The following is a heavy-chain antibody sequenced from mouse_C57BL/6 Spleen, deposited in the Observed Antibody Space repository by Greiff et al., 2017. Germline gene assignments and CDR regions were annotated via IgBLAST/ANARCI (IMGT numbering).Heavy chain of an antibody. CDR3: ARNYGNYVPFAY. Sequence: QVQLQQPGAELVMPGASVKLSCKASGYTFTSYWMHWVKQRPGQGLEWIGEIDPSDSYTTYNQKFKGKSTLTVDKSSSTAYMQLSSLTSEDSAVYYCARNYGNYVPFAYWGQGTLVTVSA. V-gene: IGHV1-69*01. J-gene: IGHJ3*01. CDR1: GYTFTSYW. CDR2: IDPSDSYT. D-gene: IGHD2-1*01.